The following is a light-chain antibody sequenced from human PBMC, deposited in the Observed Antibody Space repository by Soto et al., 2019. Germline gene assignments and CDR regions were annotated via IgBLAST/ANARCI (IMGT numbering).Light chain of an antibody. CDR2: WAS. CDR1: QSVVDSSNNKKY. V-gene: IGKV4-1*01. CDR3: QQYYISPLT. Sequence: DIVMTQSPDSLAVSLGERATINCKSSQSVVDSSNNKKYLAWYQHKAGQPPRLLMYWASTRESDVPDRFSDSGSGTDFTLTISSLQAEDVAVYYCQQYYISPLTFGPGTKVDIK. J-gene: IGKJ3*01.